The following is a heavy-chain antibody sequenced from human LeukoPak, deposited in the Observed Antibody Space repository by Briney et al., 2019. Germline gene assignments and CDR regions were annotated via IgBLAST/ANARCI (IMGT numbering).Heavy chain of an antibody. CDR1: GGSFSGYY. V-gene: IGHV4-34*01. Sequence: PSETLSLTCAVYGGSFSGYYWSWIRQPPGKGLEWIGEINHSGSTNYNPSLKSRVTISVDTSKNQFSLKLSSVTAADTAVYYCARDNEYYYYYYLDFWGKGTTVTVSS. D-gene: IGHD1-1*01. J-gene: IGHJ6*03. CDR2: INHSGST. CDR3: ARDNEYYYYYYLDF.